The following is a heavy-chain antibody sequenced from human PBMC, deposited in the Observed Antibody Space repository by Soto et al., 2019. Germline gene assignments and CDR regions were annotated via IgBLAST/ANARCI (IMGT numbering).Heavy chain of an antibody. CDR3: AKVTTMIVAPLDGMDV. V-gene: IGHV3-23*01. CDR2: ISGSGGST. J-gene: IGHJ6*02. CDR1: GFTFSSYA. D-gene: IGHD3-22*01. Sequence: EVQLLESGGGLVQPGGSLRLSCAASGFTFSSYAMSWVRQAPGKGLEWVSAISGSGGSTYYADSVKGRFTISRDNSKNTLYLQMNSLRAEDTAVYYCAKVTTMIVAPLDGMDVWGQGTTVTVSS.